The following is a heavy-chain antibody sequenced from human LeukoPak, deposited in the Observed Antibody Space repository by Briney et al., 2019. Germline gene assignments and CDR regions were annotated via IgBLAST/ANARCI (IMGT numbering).Heavy chain of an antibody. J-gene: IGHJ4*02. CDR3: VRDRDWSFDY. V-gene: IGHV3-48*02. D-gene: IGHD2-21*02. CDR2: ISHTSTII. CDR1: AFTFSRYS. Sequence: PGGSLRLSCAASAFTFSRYSMNWVRQAPGKGLEWVSYISHTSTIIYYADSVKGRFTTSRDNVKNSVYLQMSSLRDEDTAVYYCVRDRDWSFDYWGQGTLVTVSS.